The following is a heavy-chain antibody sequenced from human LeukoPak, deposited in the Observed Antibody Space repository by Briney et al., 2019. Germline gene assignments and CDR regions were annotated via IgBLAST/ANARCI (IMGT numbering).Heavy chain of an antibody. V-gene: IGHV3-48*03. CDR3: ARESIAVAGAPFDY. J-gene: IGHJ4*02. CDR1: RFTFSSYE. CDR2: ISSGSTI. D-gene: IGHD6-19*01. Sequence: GGSLRLSCAASRFTFSSYEMNWVRQAPVKGLEWVSYISSGSTIYDADSVKGRFTISRDNAKNSLYLQMNSLRAEDTAVYYCARESIAVAGAPFDYWGQGTLVTVSS.